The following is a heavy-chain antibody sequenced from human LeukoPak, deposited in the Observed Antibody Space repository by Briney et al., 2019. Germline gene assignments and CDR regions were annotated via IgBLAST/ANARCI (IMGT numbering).Heavy chain of an antibody. CDR2: IIPNSGGT. J-gene: IGHJ3*02. V-gene: IGHV1-2*02. Sequence: GASVKVSCKASGYTFTAYYMHWVRQAPGQGLEWMGWIIPNSGGTKYAQTLQGRVTMTRDTSITTAYMELNRLRSDDTAVYYCARGTPNNSGSDSFDIWGQGTMVTVSS. D-gene: IGHD5-12*01. CDR1: GYTFTAYY. CDR3: ARGTPNNSGSDSFDI.